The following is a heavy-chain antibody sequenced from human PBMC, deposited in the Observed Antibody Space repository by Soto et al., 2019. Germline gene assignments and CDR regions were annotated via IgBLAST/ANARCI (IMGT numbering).Heavy chain of an antibody. Sequence: GASVKVSCKASGGTFSSYAISWVRQAPGQGLEWMGGIIPIFGTANYAQKFQGRVTITADESTGTAYMELSSLRSEDTAVYYCAFQPRYYDILSWGQGTLVTVSS. CDR2: IIPIFGTA. V-gene: IGHV1-69*13. CDR3: AFQPRYYDILS. J-gene: IGHJ5*02. CDR1: GGTFSSYA. D-gene: IGHD3-9*01.